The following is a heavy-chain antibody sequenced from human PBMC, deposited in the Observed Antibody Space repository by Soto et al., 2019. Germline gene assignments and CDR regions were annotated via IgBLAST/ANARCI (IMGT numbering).Heavy chain of an antibody. CDR1: GYTFTGYY. D-gene: IGHD2-2*01. CDR2: INPNSGGT. V-gene: IGHV1-2*04. Sequence: ASVKVSCKSSGYTFTGYYMHWVRQAPGQGLEWMGWINPNSGGTNYAQKFQGWVTMTRDTSISTAYMELSRLRSDDTAVYYCARVFTRYCSSTSCYGLGYWGQGTLVTVSS. CDR3: ARVFTRYCSSTSCYGLGY. J-gene: IGHJ4*02.